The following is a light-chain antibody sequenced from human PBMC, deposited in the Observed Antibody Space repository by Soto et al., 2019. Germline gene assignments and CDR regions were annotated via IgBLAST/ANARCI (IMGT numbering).Light chain of an antibody. CDR3: AAWDDSLNGFV. CDR1: SSNIGRHT. Sequence: QSVLTQPPSASGTPGQRVTISCSGSSSNIGRHTVLWYQQLPGTAPKLLIYSNNQRPSGVPDRFSGSNSGTSASLAISGLQSEDEADYYCAAWDDSLNGFVFGTGTKVTVL. J-gene: IGLJ1*01. CDR2: SNN. V-gene: IGLV1-44*01.